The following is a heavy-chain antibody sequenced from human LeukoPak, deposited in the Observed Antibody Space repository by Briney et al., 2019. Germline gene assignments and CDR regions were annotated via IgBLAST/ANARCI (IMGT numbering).Heavy chain of an antibody. Sequence: PGGSLRLSCASSGFTFSSYAMHWVRQAPGKGLEWVAVISYDGSNKYYADSVKGRFTISRDNSKNTLYLQMNSLRAEDTAVYYCAKDSSIPPEDYYYYGMDVWGQGTTVTVSS. CDR1: GFTFSSYA. J-gene: IGHJ6*02. CDR3: AKDSSIPPEDYYYYGMDV. CDR2: ISYDGSNK. V-gene: IGHV3-30-3*01. D-gene: IGHD6-6*01.